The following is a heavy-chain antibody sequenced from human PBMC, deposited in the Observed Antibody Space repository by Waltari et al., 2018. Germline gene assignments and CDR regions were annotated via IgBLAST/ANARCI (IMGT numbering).Heavy chain of an antibody. CDR3: ARGNPYYYGSGSYLFYYYYYGMDV. CDR2: IYYSGST. CDR1: GGSISSHY. D-gene: IGHD3-10*01. Sequence: QVQLQESGPGLVKPSETLSLTCTVSGGSISSHYWSWIRQPPGKGLEWLGYIYYSGSTNYDPSLKSRVTISVDTSKNQFSLKLSSVTAADTAVYYCARGNPYYYGSGSYLFYYYYYGMDVWGQGTTVTVSS. J-gene: IGHJ6*02. V-gene: IGHV4-59*11.